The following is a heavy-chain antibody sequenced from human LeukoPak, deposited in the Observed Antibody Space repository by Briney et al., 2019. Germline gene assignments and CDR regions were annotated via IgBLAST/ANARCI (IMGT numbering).Heavy chain of an antibody. CDR3: ARDSPYCTNGVCYDSYFDY. D-gene: IGHD2-8*01. V-gene: IGHV4-59*12. J-gene: IGHJ4*02. Sequence: RSSETLSLTCTVSGGSISSYYWSWIPHPPGKGLEWIAYISDIGSIKYNPTLNSRVTISLDTSKNQFSLKLSSVTAADTAVYYCARDSPYCTNGVCYDSYFDYWGQGTLVTVSS. CDR2: ISDIGSI. CDR1: GGSISSYY.